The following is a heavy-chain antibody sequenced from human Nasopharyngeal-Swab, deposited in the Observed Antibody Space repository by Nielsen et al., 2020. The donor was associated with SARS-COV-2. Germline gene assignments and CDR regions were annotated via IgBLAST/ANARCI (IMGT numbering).Heavy chain of an antibody. Sequence: GGSLRLSCAASGFTFSSSGMDWVRQAPGKGLEWVAVISYDGSKEYYGDSVKGRFTISRDNSKNTLYLQMNSLRVDDTAVYYCAKDVHGDYGGIDYWGQGILVTVSS. V-gene: IGHV3-30*18. CDR1: GFTFSSSG. J-gene: IGHJ4*02. D-gene: IGHD4-17*01. CDR3: AKDVHGDYGGIDY. CDR2: ISYDGSKE.